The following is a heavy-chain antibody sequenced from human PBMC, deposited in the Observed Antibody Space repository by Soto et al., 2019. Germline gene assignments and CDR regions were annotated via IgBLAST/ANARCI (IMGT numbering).Heavy chain of an antibody. V-gene: IGHV1-69*13. CDR2: IIPIFGTA. CDR1: GGTFSSYA. CDR3: ARGEAYGTTVFVY. Sequence: ASVKVSCKASGGTFSSYAISWVRQAPGQGLEWMGGIIPIFGTANYAQKFQGRVTITADESTSTAYMELSSLRSEDTAVYYCARGEAYGTTVFVYWCQGTLVTVSS. J-gene: IGHJ4*02. D-gene: IGHD4-4*01.